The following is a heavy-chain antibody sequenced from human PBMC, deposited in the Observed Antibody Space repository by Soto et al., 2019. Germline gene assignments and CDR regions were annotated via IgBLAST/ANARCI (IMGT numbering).Heavy chain of an antibody. CDR3: VRVPTGGYAFSLDDY. CDR2: INSDGSST. D-gene: IGHD5-12*01. Sequence: EVQLVESGGGLVQPGGSLRLSCAASGFTFGSYWMHWVRQAPGKGLVWVSRINSDGSSTTYADSVKGRFTISRDNAKNTLYLQMNSLRAEDTAVYYCVRVPTGGYAFSLDDYWGQGTLVTVSS. J-gene: IGHJ4*02. CDR1: GFTFGSYW. V-gene: IGHV3-74*01.